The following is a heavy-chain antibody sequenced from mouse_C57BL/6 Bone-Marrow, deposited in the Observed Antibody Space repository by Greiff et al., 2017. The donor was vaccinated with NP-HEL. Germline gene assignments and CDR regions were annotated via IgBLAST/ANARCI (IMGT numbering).Heavy chain of an antibody. CDR2: IHPNSGST. J-gene: IGHJ3*01. V-gene: IGHV1-64*01. Sequence: QVQLQQSGAELVKPGASVKLSCKASGYTFTSYWMHWVKQRPGQGLEWIGMIHPNSGSTNYNEKFKSKATLTVDKSSSTAYMQLSSLTSEDSAVYYCARAFYYPWCAYWGQGTLVTVSA. D-gene: IGHD2-1*01. CDR1: GYTFTSYW. CDR3: ARAFYYPWCAY.